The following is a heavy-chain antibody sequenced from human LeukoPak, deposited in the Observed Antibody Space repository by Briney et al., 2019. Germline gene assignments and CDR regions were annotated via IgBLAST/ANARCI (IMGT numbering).Heavy chain of an antibody. CDR1: GGTFSSYT. CDR2: IIPILGIA. Sequence: SVKVSCKASGGTFSSYTISWVRQAPGQGLEWMGRIIPILGIANYAQKFQGRVTITADKSASTAYMELSSLRSEDTAVYYCARDYMVRGVFDYWGQGTLVTVSS. J-gene: IGHJ4*02. D-gene: IGHD3-10*01. CDR3: ARDYMVRGVFDY. V-gene: IGHV1-69*04.